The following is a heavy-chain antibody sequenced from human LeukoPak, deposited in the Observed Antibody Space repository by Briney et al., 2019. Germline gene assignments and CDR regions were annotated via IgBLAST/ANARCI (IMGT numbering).Heavy chain of an antibody. J-gene: IGHJ4*02. CDR2: IYYRGDI. Sequence: SETLSLTCSVSDGSIRTYYWSWIRQSPGQGLEWIGNIYYRGDINYNPSLKSRVIISIDTSKNQFSLKLSSVTAADTAVYYCARGCPYYDFWSGYRNYYFDYWGQGTLVTVSS. V-gene: IGHV4-59*12. CDR1: DGSIRTYY. D-gene: IGHD3-3*01. CDR3: ARGCPYYDFWSGYRNYYFDY.